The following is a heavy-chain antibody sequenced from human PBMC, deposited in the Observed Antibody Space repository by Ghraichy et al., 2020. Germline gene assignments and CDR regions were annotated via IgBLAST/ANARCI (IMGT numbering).Heavy chain of an antibody. CDR2: IYNSENT. Sequence: SETLSLTCNVSGGSTRSYFWSWIRQPAGKGLEWIGRIYNSENTNYNPSLNSRVTMSVDTSKNQFSLKLDSVTAADTAVYYCAREGGAARPLDYWGQGTLVTVSS. CDR1: GGSTRSYF. V-gene: IGHV4-4*07. D-gene: IGHD6-6*01. J-gene: IGHJ4*02. CDR3: AREGGAARPLDY.